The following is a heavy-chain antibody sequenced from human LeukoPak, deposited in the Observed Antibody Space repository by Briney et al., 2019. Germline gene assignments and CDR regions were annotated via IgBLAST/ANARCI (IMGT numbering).Heavy chain of an antibody. D-gene: IGHD7-27*01. Sequence: GASVKVSCKASGYTFTSYYMHWVRQAPGQGLEWMGIINPSGGSTSYAQKFQGRVTMTGDTSTSTVYMELSSLRSEDTAVYYCARVPLNWGPFDYWGQGTLVTVSS. CDR2: INPSGGST. CDR3: ARVPLNWGPFDY. V-gene: IGHV1-46*01. J-gene: IGHJ4*02. CDR1: GYTFTSYY.